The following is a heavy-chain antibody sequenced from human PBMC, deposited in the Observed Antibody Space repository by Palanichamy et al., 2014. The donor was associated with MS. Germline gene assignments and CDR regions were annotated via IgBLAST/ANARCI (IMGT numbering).Heavy chain of an antibody. V-gene: IGHV3-33*01. J-gene: IGHJ4*02. CDR2: IWYDGSNK. D-gene: IGHD3-10*01. Sequence: QVQLVESGGGVVQPGRSLRLSCEASGFTFSNYGMHWIRQAPGKGLEWVAVIWYDGSNKWYADSVKGRFTISRDNSKNTLSLQMNSLRVEDTAMYYCATYDGSGSYFGWGQGTLVTVSS. CDR3: ATYDGSGSYFG. CDR1: GFTFSNYG.